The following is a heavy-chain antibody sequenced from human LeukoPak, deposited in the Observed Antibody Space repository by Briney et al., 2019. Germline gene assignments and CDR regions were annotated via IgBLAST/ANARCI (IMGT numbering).Heavy chain of an antibody. CDR3: ARETHYYYDTSGHYDG. D-gene: IGHD3-22*01. V-gene: IGHV4-59*01. CDR2: IYYSGNT. CDR1: DGSISTYY. Sequence: SETLSLTCTVSDGSISTYYWNWIRQPPGKVLEWIGYIYYSGNTNYNPSLKSRLTISIDTSKNQFSLTLRSVTAADTAVYYCARETHYYYDTSGHYDGWGQGTLVTVSS. J-gene: IGHJ4*02.